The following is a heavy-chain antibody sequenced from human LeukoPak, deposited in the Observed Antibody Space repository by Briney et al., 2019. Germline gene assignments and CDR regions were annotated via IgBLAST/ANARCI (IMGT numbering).Heavy chain of an antibody. V-gene: IGHV3-23*01. CDR1: GFIISGYA. CDR2: ISYSGDGT. CDR3: AKGDTPDNSYNYFAP. D-gene: IGHD1-1*01. J-gene: IGHJ5*02. Sequence: TGGSLRLSCAASGFIISGYAMSWVRQAPGKGLEGVSSISYSGDGTKYADSVKGRCTISREDSKNTLYLQMNSLRAEDTAVYYCAKGDTPDNSYNYFAPWGQGTLVTVSS.